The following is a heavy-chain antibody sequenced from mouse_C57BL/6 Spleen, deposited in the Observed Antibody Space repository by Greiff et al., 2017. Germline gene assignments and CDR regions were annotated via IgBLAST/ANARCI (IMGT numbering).Heavy chain of an antibody. J-gene: IGHJ4*01. Sequence: DVQLVESGPGLVKPSQSLSLTCSVTGYSITSGYYWNWIRQFPGNKLEWMGYISYDGSNNYNPSLKNRISITRDTSKNQFFLKLNSVTTEDTATYYCARNSHYYGSSYDAMDYWGQGTSVTVSS. CDR3: ARNSHYYGSSYDAMDY. D-gene: IGHD1-1*01. CDR1: GYSITSGYY. CDR2: ISYDGSN. V-gene: IGHV3-6*01.